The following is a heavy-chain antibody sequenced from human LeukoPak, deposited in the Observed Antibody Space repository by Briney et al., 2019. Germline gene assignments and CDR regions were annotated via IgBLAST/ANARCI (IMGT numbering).Heavy chain of an antibody. J-gene: IGHJ3*02. CDR2: IRGGGGSA. CDR3: ARDPNGDYIGAFDM. D-gene: IGHD4-17*01. Sequence: GGSLRLSCTASGFTFSAYAMMWVRQAPGKGPEWVSAIRGGGGSAFYAGSVKGRFTISRDNSKYTLFLQTNSLRAEDTAVYYCARDPNGDYIGAFDMWGPGTMVTVSS. CDR1: GFTFSAYA. V-gene: IGHV3-23*01.